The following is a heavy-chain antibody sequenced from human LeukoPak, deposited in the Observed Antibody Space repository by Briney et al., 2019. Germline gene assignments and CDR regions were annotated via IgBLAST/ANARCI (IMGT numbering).Heavy chain of an antibody. CDR1: GFTFSNYD. D-gene: IGHD1-1*01. CDR3: AKRTSKRFDAFDI. J-gene: IGHJ3*02. CDR2: ISYDGSNK. V-gene: IGHV3-30*18. Sequence: GGSLRLSCAASGFTFSNYDMHWVRQAPGKGLEWVALISYDGSNKYYADSVKGRFTISRDNSENTLYLQMNSLRAEDTAVYYCAKRTSKRFDAFDIWGQGTMVTVSS.